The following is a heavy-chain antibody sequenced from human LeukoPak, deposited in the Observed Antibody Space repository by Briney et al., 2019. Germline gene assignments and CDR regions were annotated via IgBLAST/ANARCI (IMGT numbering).Heavy chain of an antibody. Sequence: PGGSLRLSCAASGFTFSSYSTNWVRQAPGKGLEWISYITGSSSTIYYADSVKGRFTVSRDNAKNSLYLQMNSLRDEDTAVYYCARVRITVTGGGYLDYWGQGTLVTVSS. V-gene: IGHV3-48*02. J-gene: IGHJ4*02. CDR2: ITGSSSTI. CDR1: GFTFSSYS. D-gene: IGHD6-19*01. CDR3: ARVRITVTGGGYLDY.